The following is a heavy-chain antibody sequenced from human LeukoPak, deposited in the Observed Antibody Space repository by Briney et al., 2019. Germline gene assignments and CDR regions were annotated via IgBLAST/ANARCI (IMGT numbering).Heavy chain of an antibody. V-gene: IGHV4-59*01. CDR1: GGSISSYY. CDR2: IYYRGST. CDR3: ARTMEGYCSGGSCDQYSYYMDV. D-gene: IGHD2-15*01. J-gene: IGHJ6*03. Sequence: PSETLSLTCTLSGGSISSYYWRWIRQPPGKGLEWIGYIYYRGSTNYNPSLKSRVTISVDTSKNQFSRKLTSVTAADTAVYYCARTMEGYCSGGSCDQYSYYMDVWGKGTTVTVSS.